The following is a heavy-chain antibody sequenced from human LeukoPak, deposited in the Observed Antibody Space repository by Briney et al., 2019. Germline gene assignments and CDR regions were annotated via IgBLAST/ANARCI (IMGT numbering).Heavy chain of an antibody. CDR2: INNVGSHI. CDR3: AKAYYYDSSAPIDY. J-gene: IGHJ4*02. V-gene: IGHV3-21*04. D-gene: IGHD3-22*01. Sequence: GGSLRLSCAASGFTFSTSAMNWVRQAPGKGLEWVSSINNVGSHIYYADSVKGRFTISRDNAKNSLYLQMNSLRAEDTAVYYCAKAYYYDSSAPIDYWGQGTLVTVSS. CDR1: GFTFSTSA.